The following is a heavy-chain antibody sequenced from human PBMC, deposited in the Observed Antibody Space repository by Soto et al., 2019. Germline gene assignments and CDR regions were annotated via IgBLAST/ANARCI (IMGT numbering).Heavy chain of an antibody. V-gene: IGHV1-2*02. CDR1: GYTFTGYY. D-gene: IGHD3-22*01. J-gene: IGHJ4*02. Sequence: ASVKVSCKASGYTFTGYYMHWVRQAPGQGLEWMGWINPNSGGTNYAQKFQGRVTMTRDTSISTAYMELSRLRSDDTAVYYCARILEAYDSSYLFDYWGQGTLVTVSS. CDR3: ARILEAYDSSYLFDY. CDR2: INPNSGGT.